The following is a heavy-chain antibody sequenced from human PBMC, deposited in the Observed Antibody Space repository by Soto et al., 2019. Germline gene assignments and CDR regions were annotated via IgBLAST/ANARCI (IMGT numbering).Heavy chain of an antibody. J-gene: IGHJ5*02. V-gene: IGHV3-73*01. D-gene: IGHD6-13*01. CDR3: TRLIGSWYPRFDP. Sequence: GQSLRLSCAASSFTFSGSAMHWVRQASGKGLEWVGRIRSKANSYATAYAASVKGRFTISRDDSKNTAYLQMNSLKTEDTAVYYCTRLIGSWYPRFDPWGQGTLVTVSS. CDR2: IRSKANSYAT. CDR1: SFTFSGSA.